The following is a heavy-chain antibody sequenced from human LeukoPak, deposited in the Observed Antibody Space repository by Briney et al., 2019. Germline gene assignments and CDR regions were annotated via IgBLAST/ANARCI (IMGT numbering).Heavy chain of an antibody. CDR3: AKDRSGGSFWDY. CDR2: ISGSGGST. D-gene: IGHD2-15*01. V-gene: IGHV3-23*01. J-gene: IGHJ4*02. CDR1: GFTFSGSA. Sequence: PGGSLRLSCAASGFTFSGSAVHWVRQASGKGLEWVSAISGSGGSTYYADSVKGRFIISRDNSKNTLYLQMNSLRAEDTAVYYCAKDRSGGSFWDYWGQGTLVTVSS.